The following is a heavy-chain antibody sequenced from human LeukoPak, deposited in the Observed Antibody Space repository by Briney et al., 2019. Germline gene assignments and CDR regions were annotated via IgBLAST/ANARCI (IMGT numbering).Heavy chain of an antibody. J-gene: IGHJ3*02. CDR2: ISYDGSNK. CDR1: GFTFSSYG. V-gene: IGHV3-30*03. Sequence: GGSLRLSCAASGFTFSSYGMHWVRQAPGKGLEWVAVISYDGSNKYYADSVKGRFTISRDNSKNTLYLQMNSLRAEDTAVYYCARGAPGAFDIWGQGTMVTVSS. CDR3: ARGAPGAFDI.